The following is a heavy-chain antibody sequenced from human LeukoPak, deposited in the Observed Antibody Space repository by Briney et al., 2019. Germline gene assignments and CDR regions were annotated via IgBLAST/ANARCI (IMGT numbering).Heavy chain of an antibody. V-gene: IGHV3-30*02. D-gene: IGHD3-10*01. Sequence: GGSLRPSCAASGFTFSSYGMHWVRQAPGKGLEWVAFIRYDGTNKYYADSVEGRVTISRDNSNNTLYLQMNSLRAEDTAVYYCAKDVWAYYGSGSYYFDYWGQGTLVTVSS. CDR1: GFTFSSYG. CDR2: IRYDGTNK. CDR3: AKDVWAYYGSGSYYFDY. J-gene: IGHJ4*02.